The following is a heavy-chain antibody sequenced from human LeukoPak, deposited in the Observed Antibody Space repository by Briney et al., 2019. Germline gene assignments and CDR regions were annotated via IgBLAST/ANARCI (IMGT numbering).Heavy chain of an antibody. D-gene: IGHD3-3*01. CDR2: IRGCVGRT. Sequence: GRSMTLSCAAYAPTAISHSMSCVRHAQGTGLEWVTAIRGCVGRTSYADSVEGRFTISRDNSKNTLYLQMNSQRAEDTAVFICAKVVVTCDFWSGCLERAYSWFDPWGQGILVTVSS. J-gene: IGHJ5*02. V-gene: IGHV3-23*01. CDR1: APTAISHS. CDR3: AKVVVTCDFWSGCLERAYSWFDP.